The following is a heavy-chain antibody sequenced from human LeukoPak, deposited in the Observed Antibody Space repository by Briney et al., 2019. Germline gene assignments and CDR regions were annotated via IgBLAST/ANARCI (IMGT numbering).Heavy chain of an antibody. CDR3: ARGGYCSSTSCYYFDY. CDR1: GFTFSSYW. D-gene: IGHD2-2*01. CDR2: INSDGSST. J-gene: IGHJ4*02. Sequence: GGSLRLSCGASGFTFSSYWMHWVRQAPGKGLVWVSRINSDGSSTSYADSVKGRFTISRDNAKNTLYLQMNSLRAEDTAVYYCARGGYCSSTSCYYFDYWGQGTLVTVSS. V-gene: IGHV3-74*01.